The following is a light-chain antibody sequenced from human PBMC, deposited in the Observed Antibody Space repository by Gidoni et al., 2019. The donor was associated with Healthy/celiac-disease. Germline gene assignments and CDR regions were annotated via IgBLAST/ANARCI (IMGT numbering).Light chain of an antibody. CDR1: QRSSSY. V-gene: IGKV1-39*01. CDR2: DAA. CDR3: QQRYSTQWT. Sequence: LQMTQSPSSLSASVGDRVTITCRASQRSSSYLNWYQQKPGKAPKLLIYDAASLQSGVPSRCSGSGSGTDYTLTISSRQPEDVATYYCQQRYSTQWTFGQGTKVEIK. J-gene: IGKJ1*01.